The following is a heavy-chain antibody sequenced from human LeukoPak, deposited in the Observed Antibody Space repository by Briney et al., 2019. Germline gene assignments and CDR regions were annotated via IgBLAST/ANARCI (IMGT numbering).Heavy chain of an antibody. Sequence: PSETLSLTCAVYGGSFSGYYWTWIRQPPGKGLEWIGEINHSGSTNYNPSLKSRVTMSVDTSMNQFSLRLNSVTAADTAVYYCARAYGSGSYHSNWFESWGQGTLVIVS. CDR1: GGSFSGYY. D-gene: IGHD3-10*01. V-gene: IGHV4-34*01. J-gene: IGHJ5*01. CDR2: INHSGST. CDR3: ARAYGSGSYHSNWFES.